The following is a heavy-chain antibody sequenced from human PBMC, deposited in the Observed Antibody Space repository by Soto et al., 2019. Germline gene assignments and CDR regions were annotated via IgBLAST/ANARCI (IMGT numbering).Heavy chain of an antibody. Sequence: GGSLRLSCAASGFTFSSYWMSWVRKAPGKGLEWVANIREDGSEKYYVDSVKGRFTISRDNAKNSLYLQMNSLKSGDTAVYYCARGGRRSGSYADAFDIWGQGTMVTVSS. D-gene: IGHD1-26*01. V-gene: IGHV3-7*03. CDR3: ARGGRRSGSYADAFDI. CDR2: IREDGSEK. J-gene: IGHJ3*02. CDR1: GFTFSSYW.